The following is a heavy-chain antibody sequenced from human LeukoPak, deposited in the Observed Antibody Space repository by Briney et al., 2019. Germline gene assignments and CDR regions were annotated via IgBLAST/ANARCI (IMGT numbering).Heavy chain of an antibody. Sequence: GGSLRLSCAASGFTFSSYAMHWVRQAPGKGLEWVAVISYDGSNKYYADSVKGRFTISRDNSKNTLYLQMNSLRAEDTAVYYCAREPLDYWGQGALVTVSS. V-gene: IGHV3-30-3*01. CDR3: AREPLDY. CDR1: GFTFSSYA. J-gene: IGHJ4*02. CDR2: ISYDGSNK.